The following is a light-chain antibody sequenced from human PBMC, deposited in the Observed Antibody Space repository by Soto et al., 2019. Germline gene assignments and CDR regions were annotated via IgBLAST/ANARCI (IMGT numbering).Light chain of an antibody. CDR1: QSVSSSF. CDR2: GAS. V-gene: IGKV3-20*01. J-gene: IGKJ1*01. Sequence: EIVLTQSPGTLSLSPGERATLSCRASQSVSSSFVGWYQQKPGQTPRLLIYGASSRATGIPDSFSGSGSGTDFTLTISSLEPEDFAVYYCQYYGGSPRTFGQGTKVEVK. CDR3: QYYGGSPRT.